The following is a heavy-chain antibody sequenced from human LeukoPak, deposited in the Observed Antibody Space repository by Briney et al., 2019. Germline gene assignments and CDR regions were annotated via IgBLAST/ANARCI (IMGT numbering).Heavy chain of an antibody. V-gene: IGHV3-7*01. J-gene: IGHJ5*02. D-gene: IGHD6-13*01. Sequence: GGSLRLSXAASGFTFSTYWMSWVRQAPGKGLEWVANIKQNGSEKYYVDSVKGRFTISRDNAKNSLYLQMNSLRAEDTAVYYCARDPAAAKFDPWGQGTLVTVSS. CDR1: GFTFSTYW. CDR3: ARDPAAAKFDP. CDR2: IKQNGSEK.